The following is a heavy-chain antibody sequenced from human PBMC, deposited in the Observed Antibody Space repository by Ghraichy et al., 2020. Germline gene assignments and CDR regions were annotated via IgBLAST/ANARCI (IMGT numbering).Heavy chain of an antibody. V-gene: IGHV4-39*01. Sequence: SETLSLTCTVSGGSISSSSYYWGWIRQPPGKGLEWIGSIYYSGSTYYNPSLKSRVTISVDTSKNQFSLKLSSVTAADTAVYYCARHEDIVVVPAASPFYSSWFDPWGQGTLVTVSS. J-gene: IGHJ5*02. D-gene: IGHD2-2*01. CDR1: GGSISSSSYY. CDR2: IYYSGST. CDR3: ARHEDIVVVPAASPFYSSWFDP.